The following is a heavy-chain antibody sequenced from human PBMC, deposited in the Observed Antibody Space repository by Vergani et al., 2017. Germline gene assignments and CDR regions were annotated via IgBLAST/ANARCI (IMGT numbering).Heavy chain of an antibody. J-gene: IGHJ5*02. CDR3: AKAFRSGYPAYNWFDP. V-gene: IGHV3-23*04. CDR1: GFTFSSYW. D-gene: IGHD3-3*01. CDR2: ISGSGESK. Sequence: EVQLVESGGGLVQPGGSLRLSCAATGFTFSSYWMHWVRQTPGKGLVWVSIISGSGESKYYADSVKGRFTISRDNPKNTLYLQMNSLRVEDTAVYYCAKAFRSGYPAYNWFDPWGQGTLVTVSS.